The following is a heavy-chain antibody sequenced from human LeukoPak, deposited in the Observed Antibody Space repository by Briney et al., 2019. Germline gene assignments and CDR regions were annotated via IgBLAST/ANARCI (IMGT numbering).Heavy chain of an antibody. J-gene: IGHJ5*02. D-gene: IGHD6-19*01. V-gene: IGHV4-34*01. CDR2: INHSGST. Sequence: SETLSLTCAVCGGSFSGYYWSWIRQPPGKGLEWIGEINHSGSTNYNPSLKSRVTISVDTSKNQFSLKLSSVTAADTAVYYCARVAVAGRRWFAPWGQGTLVTVSS. CDR3: ARVAVAGRRWFAP. CDR1: GGSFSGYY.